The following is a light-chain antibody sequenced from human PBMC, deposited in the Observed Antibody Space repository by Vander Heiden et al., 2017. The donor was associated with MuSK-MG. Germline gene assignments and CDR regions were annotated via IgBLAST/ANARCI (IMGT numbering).Light chain of an antibody. V-gene: IGKV3-15*01. CDR1: QSVGSN. J-gene: IGKJ2*01. Sequence: EILMTQSPATLSVSPGERATLSCRASQSVGSNLAWYQLRPGQAPRLLIYGASTRATGIPARFSGSGAGTHFTLTISSLQSEDFAVYYCQQYVDWPPAYTFGQGTKLEIK. CDR3: QQYVDWPPAYT. CDR2: GAS.